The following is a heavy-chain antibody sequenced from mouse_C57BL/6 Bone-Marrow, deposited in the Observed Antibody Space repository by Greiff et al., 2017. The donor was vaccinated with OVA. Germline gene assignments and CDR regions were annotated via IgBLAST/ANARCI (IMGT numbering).Heavy chain of an antibody. D-gene: IGHD1-1*01. Sequence: QVQLQQSGAELARPGASVKLSCKASGYTFTSYGISWVKQRTGQGLEWIGEIYPRSGNTYYNEKFKGKATLTADKSSSTAYMELRSLTSEDSAVYVCARGFITTVVADDWGQGTTLTVSS. V-gene: IGHV1-81*01. J-gene: IGHJ2*01. CDR2: IYPRSGNT. CDR3: ARGFITTVVADD. CDR1: GYTFTSYG.